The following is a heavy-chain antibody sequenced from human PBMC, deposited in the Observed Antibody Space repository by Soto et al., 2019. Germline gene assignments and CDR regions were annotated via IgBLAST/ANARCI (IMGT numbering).Heavy chain of an antibody. CDR3: TANGNILGVPPASAAMDV. CDR2: IKSKSDDATT. J-gene: IGHJ6*04. CDR1: GFTFSNAW. D-gene: IGHD2-2*01. V-gene: IGHV3-15*01. Sequence: EVQVVESGGGLVQPGGSLRLSCAASGFTFSNAWMSWVRQAPGKGLEWVARIKSKSDDATTDYDAPVKGRFTISRDDSKDTLYLQMNSLTTEDTALYYCTANGNILGVPPASAAMDVWGKGTTVTVSS.